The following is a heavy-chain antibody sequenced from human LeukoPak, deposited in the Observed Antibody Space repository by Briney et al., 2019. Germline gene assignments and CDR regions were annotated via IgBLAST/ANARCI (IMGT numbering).Heavy chain of an antibody. J-gene: IGHJ6*03. CDR3: ASLADCTNGVCSNDYYYMDV. D-gene: IGHD2-8*01. V-gene: IGHV4-38-2*01. CDR1: GYSISSGYY. CDR2: IYHSGST. Sequence: SETLSLTCAVSGYSISSGYYWGWIRQPPGKGLEWIWSIYHSGSTYYNPSLKSRVTMSVDTSKEQFSLKLSSVSAADTAVYYCASLADCTNGVCSNDYYYMDVWGKGTTVTVSS.